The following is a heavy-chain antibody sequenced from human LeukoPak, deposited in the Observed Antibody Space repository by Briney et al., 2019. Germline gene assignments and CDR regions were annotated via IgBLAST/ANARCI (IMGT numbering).Heavy chain of an antibody. V-gene: IGHV4-59*01. CDR2: IYYSGSI. CDR1: GGSISSYY. Sequence: PSETLSLTCTVSGGSISSYYWSWIRQPPGKGLEWIGYIYYSGSINYNPSLKSRVTISVDTSKNQFSLKLSSVTAADTAVYYCARAGEQQLEFDYWGQGTLVTVSS. D-gene: IGHD6-13*01. CDR3: ARAGEQQLEFDY. J-gene: IGHJ4*02.